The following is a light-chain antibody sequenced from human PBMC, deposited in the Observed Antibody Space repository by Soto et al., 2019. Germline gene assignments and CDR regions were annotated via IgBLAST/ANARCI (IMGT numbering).Light chain of an antibody. J-gene: IGKJ4*01. V-gene: IGKV1-12*01. CDR1: QDIGDW. Sequence: DIQMTQSPSSVSASVGDRVSITCRASQDIGDWLAWYQQKPGKAPKLLVYAASSLQSGVPSRFSGSGSCTDFTLTISSLQTEDFATYYCQQGYSFPVTFGGGTKVEIK. CDR3: QQGYSFPVT. CDR2: AAS.